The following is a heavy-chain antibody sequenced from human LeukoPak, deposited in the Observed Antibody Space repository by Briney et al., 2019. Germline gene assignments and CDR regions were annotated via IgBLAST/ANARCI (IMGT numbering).Heavy chain of an antibody. CDR1: AFTSSSYA. CDR2: ISGGGGST. CDR3: AKDAFGSGSYYDY. J-gene: IGHJ4*02. V-gene: IGHV3-23*01. Sequence: GGSLRPSCAASAFTSSSYAMHWVREAQRNGLEWVSAISGGGGSTYYADSVKGRFTISRDNSKNTLYLQMNSLRAEDTAVYYCAKDAFGSGSYYDYWGQGTLVTVSS. D-gene: IGHD3-10*01.